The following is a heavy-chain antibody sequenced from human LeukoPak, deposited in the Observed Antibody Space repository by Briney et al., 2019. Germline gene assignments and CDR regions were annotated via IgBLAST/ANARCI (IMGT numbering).Heavy chain of an antibody. J-gene: IGHJ6*03. CDR3: ARDRGSGWYDYYYYYYMDV. V-gene: IGHV1-46*01. CDR1: GYTFTSYY. CDR2: INPSGGST. D-gene: IGHD6-19*01. Sequence: ASVKVSCKASGYTFTSYYMHWVRQAPAQGLEWMGIINPSGGSTSYAQKFQGRVTMTRDMSTSTVYMELSSLRSEDTAVYYCARDRGSGWYDYYYYYYMDVWGKGNTVTVSS.